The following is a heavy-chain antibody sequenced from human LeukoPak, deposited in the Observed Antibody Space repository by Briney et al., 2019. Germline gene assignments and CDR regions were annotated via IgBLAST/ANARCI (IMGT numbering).Heavy chain of an antibody. D-gene: IGHD1-26*01. CDR2: IYYSGST. CDR1: GGSISSYY. Sequence: SETLSLTCTVSGGSISSYYWSWIRQPPGKGLEWIGYIYYSGSTNYNPSLKSRVTISVDTSKNQFSLKLSSGTAADTAVYYCARDQGSPYAFDIWGQGTMVTVSS. V-gene: IGHV4-59*01. CDR3: ARDQGSPYAFDI. J-gene: IGHJ3*02.